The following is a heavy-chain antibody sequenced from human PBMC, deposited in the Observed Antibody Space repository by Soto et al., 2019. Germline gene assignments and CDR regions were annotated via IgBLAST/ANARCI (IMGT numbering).Heavy chain of an antibody. V-gene: IGHV1-3*01. CDR1: GYTFTSYA. J-gene: IGHJ5*02. CDR2: INAGNGNT. CDR3: ARDFSYMGHRFDP. D-gene: IGHD2-2*02. Sequence: QVQLVQSGAEVKKPGASVKVSCKASGYTFTSYAMHWVRQAPGQRLEWMGWINAGNGNTKYSQKFQGRVTITRDTSGSKAYMELSSLRSEGTAGYYCARDFSYMGHRFDPWGQGTLVTVSS.